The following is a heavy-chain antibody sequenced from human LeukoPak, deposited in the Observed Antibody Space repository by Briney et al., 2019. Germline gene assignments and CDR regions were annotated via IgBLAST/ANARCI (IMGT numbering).Heavy chain of an antibody. V-gene: IGHV4-34*01. CDR1: GGSFSGYY. J-gene: IGHJ5*02. CDR2: INHSGST. D-gene: IGHD1-26*01. CDR3: ARSLGLGSLVT. Sequence: SETLSLTCAVYGGSFSGYYWSWIRQPPGKGLEWIGEINHSGSTNYNPSLKSRVTISVDKSKNQFSLKLSSVTAADTAVYYCARSLGLGSLVTWGQGTLVTVSS.